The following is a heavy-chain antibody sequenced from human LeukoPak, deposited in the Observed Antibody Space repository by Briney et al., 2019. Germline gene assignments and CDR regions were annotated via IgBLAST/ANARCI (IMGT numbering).Heavy chain of an antibody. Sequence: SGTLSLTCAVSGGSISSSNWWSWVRQPPGKGLEWIGEIYHSGSTNYNPSLKSRVTISVDKSKNQFSLKLSSVTAADTAVYYCARLNREVVAATPFDYWGQGTLVTVSS. D-gene: IGHD2-15*01. CDR1: GGSISSSNW. CDR2: IYHSGST. CDR3: ARLNREVVAATPFDY. J-gene: IGHJ4*02. V-gene: IGHV4-4*02.